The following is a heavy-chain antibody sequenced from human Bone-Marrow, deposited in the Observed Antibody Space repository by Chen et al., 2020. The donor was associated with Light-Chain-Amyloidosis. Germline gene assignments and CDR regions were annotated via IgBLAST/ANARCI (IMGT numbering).Heavy chain of an antibody. J-gene: IGHJ4*02. CDR2: FYPDDSDA. D-gene: IGHD5-12*01. Sequence: EQSGPEVKKPGESLKISCKGSGYTFPNYWIGWVRQMPGKGLEWMGVFYPDDSDARYSPSFEGQVTISADKSITTAYLQWRSLKASDTAMYYCARRRDGYNFDYWGQGTLVTVSS. V-gene: IGHV5-51*01. CDR3: ARRRDGYNFDY. CDR1: GYTFPNYW.